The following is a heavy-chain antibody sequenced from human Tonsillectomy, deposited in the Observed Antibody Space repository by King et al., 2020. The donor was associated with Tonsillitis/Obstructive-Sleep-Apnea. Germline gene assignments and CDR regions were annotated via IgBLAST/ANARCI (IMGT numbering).Heavy chain of an antibody. CDR2: IYPGDSDT. J-gene: IGHJ6*03. CDR1: GYRLTIYW. CDR3: ARPTAGIAAALDV. D-gene: IGHD6-13*01. V-gene: IGHV5-51*01. Sequence: QLVQSGAELKKPGESLKISCKGSGYRLTIYWIGWVRQMPGKGLEWMGIIYPGDSDTSSSPSFQGQVTISADQSISTAYLQWSSLKAADTAMYYCARPTAGIAAALDVWGKGTTVTVSS.